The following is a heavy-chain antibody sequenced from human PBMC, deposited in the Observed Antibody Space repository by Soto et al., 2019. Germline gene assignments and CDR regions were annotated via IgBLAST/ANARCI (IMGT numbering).Heavy chain of an antibody. CDR3: ARARAEYSSSSPLYYYGMDV. J-gene: IGHJ6*02. CDR2: IIPIFGTA. CDR1: GGTFSSYA. Sequence: SVKVSCKASGGTFSSYAISWVRQAPGQRLEWMGGIIPIFGTANYAQKFQGRVTITADESTSTAYMEPSSLRSEDTAVYYCARARAEYSSSSPLYYYGMDVWGQGTTVTVSS. V-gene: IGHV1-69*13. D-gene: IGHD6-6*01.